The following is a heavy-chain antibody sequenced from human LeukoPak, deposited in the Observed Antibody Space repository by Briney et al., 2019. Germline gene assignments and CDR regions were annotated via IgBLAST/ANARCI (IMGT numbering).Heavy chain of an antibody. J-gene: IGHJ4*02. CDR1: GFTFSYYS. V-gene: IGHV3-48*02. Sequence: GGSLRLSCAASGFTFSYYSMNWVRQAPGKGREWVSYISSTSSTIYYTDSVKGRFTISRDNAKNSLFLQMNSLRDEDTAMYYCARGRTDFDYWGQGTLVTVSS. CDR3: ARGRTDFDY. CDR2: ISSTSSTI.